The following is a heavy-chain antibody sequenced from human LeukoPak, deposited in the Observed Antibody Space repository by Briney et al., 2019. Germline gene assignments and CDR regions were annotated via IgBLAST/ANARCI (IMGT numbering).Heavy chain of an antibody. CDR2: ISYDGSNK. D-gene: IGHD1-26*01. CDR3: ARGELRQDY. Sequence: GGSLRLSCAASGFTFSSYAMHWVRQALGKGLEWVTVISYDGSNKYYADSVKGRLAISRDNSKSTLYLQMNILRTEDTAVYYCARGELRQDYWGQGTLVTVSS. J-gene: IGHJ4*02. V-gene: IGHV3-30*09. CDR1: GFTFSSYA.